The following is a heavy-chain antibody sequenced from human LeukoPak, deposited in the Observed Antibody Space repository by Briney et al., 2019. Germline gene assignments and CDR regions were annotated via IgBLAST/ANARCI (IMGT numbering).Heavy chain of an antibody. CDR2: INLSGST. CDR1: GVSFSGYY. V-gene: IGHV4-34*01. Sequence: PAETLSLTCAAYGVSFSGYYWSWIRQPPGKGLEWVGEINLSGSTNYNPSLKSRVTISVDTSKNKFSLQLSSITAADTAVSYFARPRTAMDGDYYYCYYMDVWGKGTTVTISS. J-gene: IGHJ6*03. D-gene: IGHD5-18*01. CDR3: ARPRTAMDGDYYYCYYMDV.